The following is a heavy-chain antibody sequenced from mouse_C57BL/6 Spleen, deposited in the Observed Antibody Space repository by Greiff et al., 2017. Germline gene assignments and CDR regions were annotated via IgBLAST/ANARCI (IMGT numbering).Heavy chain of an antibody. CDR1: GFNIKNTY. V-gene: IGHV14-3*01. Sequence: EVQLVESVAELVRPGASVKLSCTASGFNIKNTYMHWVKQRPEQGLEWIGRIDPANSNTKYAPKFQGKATITADTSSNTAYLQLSSLTSEDTAIYYCAIYPCGSSWFAYWGQGTLVTVSA. CDR2: IDPANSNT. J-gene: IGHJ3*01. D-gene: IGHD1-1*01. CDR3: AIYPCGSSWFAY.